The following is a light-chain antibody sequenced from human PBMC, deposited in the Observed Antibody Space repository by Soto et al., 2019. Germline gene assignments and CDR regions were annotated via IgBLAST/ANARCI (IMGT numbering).Light chain of an antibody. CDR2: EAT. CDR3: CAYAGSGXVX. Sequence: QSALTQPASVSGSPEQSITISCTGTSSDVGSYNLVSWYQQHPGKAPNVMIYEATKRPSGVSNRFSGSKSGNTASLTISGLQAEDEADYYCCAYAGSGXVXXGGGXXLTVL. J-gene: IGLJ2*01. V-gene: IGLV2-23*01. CDR1: SSDVGSYNL.